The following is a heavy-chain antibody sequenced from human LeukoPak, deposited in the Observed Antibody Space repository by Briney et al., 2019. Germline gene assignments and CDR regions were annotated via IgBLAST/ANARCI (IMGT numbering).Heavy chain of an antibody. Sequence: SETLSLTCAVSGYSISSGYYWGGIRQPPGKGLEWIGSIYHSGSTDYNPSLKSRVTISVDRSNNQFSLKLTSVTAADTALYYCARVYDPYYESTSGPFDIWGQGTMVIVSS. CDR1: GYSISSGYY. CDR2: IYHSGST. CDR3: ARVYDPYYESTSGPFDI. V-gene: IGHV4-38-2*01. D-gene: IGHD3-22*01. J-gene: IGHJ3*02.